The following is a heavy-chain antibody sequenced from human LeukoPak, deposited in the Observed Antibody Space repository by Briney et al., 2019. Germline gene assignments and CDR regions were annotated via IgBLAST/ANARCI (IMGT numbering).Heavy chain of an antibody. D-gene: IGHD3-16*01. CDR1: GNTLNEIS. CDR2: FDIEDGEI. V-gene: IGHV1-24*01. CDR3: ATDRGEMGTTLLSHTYQAFDV. J-gene: IGHJ3*01. Sequence: ASVKVSCKVSGNTLNEISIHWVRQAPGKGLEWMGGFDIEDGEIIYAQNFQGRVTMTEDTSTDIAYMDLSSLKSEDTAVYYYATDRGEMGTTLLSHTYQAFDVWGQGTVVTVSS.